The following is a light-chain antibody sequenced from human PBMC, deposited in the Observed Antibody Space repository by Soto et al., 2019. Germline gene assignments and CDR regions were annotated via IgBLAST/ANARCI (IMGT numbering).Light chain of an antibody. J-gene: IGKJ4*01. Sequence: EIVMTQSPATLSVSPGERATLSCRASQSVNSNLAWYQQKPGQAPRLLIYGASTRATGIPARFSGSGSGTEFTLTISSLQSEDFAVYYCQQYNNWSSLTFGGGTKVEIK. CDR3: QQYNNWSSLT. CDR2: GAS. V-gene: IGKV3-15*01. CDR1: QSVNSN.